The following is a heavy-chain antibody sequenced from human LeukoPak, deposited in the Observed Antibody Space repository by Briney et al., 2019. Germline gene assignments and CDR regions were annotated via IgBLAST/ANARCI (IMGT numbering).Heavy chain of an antibody. CDR3: TTEIVVVVAAASDY. CDR2: IKSKTDGGTT. D-gene: IGHD2-15*01. J-gene: IGHJ4*02. Sequence: PGGSLRLSCAASGFTFNNAWISWVRQAPGKGLEWVGRIKSKTDGGTTDYAAPVKGRFTISRDDSKNTLYLQMNSLKTEDTAVYYCTTEIVVVVAAASDYWGQGTLVTVSS. CDR1: GFTFNNAW. V-gene: IGHV3-15*01.